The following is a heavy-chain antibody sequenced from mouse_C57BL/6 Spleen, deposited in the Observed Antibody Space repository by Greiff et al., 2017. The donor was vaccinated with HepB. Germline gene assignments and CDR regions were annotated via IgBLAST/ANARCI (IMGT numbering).Heavy chain of an antibody. Sequence: QVQLQQSGAELVKPGASVKMSCKASGYTFTSYWITWVKQRPGQGLEWIGDIYPGSGSTNYNEKFKSKATLTVDTSSSTAYMQLSSLTSEDSAVYYWSKIPYYGSSSYYFDYWGQGTTLTVSS. J-gene: IGHJ2*01. V-gene: IGHV1-55*01. CDR3: SKIPYYGSSSYYFDY. D-gene: IGHD1-1*01. CDR2: IYPGSGST. CDR1: GYTFTSYW.